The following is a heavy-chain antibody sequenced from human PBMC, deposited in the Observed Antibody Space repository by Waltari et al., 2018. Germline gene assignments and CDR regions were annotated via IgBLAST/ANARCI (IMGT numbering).Heavy chain of an antibody. D-gene: IGHD2-8*02. CDR1: GFTFDDYA. Sequence: EVQLVESGGGLVQPGRSLRLSCAASGFTFDDYAMHWVRQAPGKGLEWVSVISGNSGSIGYADSVKGRFTISRDNAKNSLYLQMNSLRAEDTALYYCAKSNTGRFDYWGQGTLVTVSS. CDR2: ISGNSGSI. J-gene: IGHJ4*02. CDR3: AKSNTGRFDY. V-gene: IGHV3-9*01.